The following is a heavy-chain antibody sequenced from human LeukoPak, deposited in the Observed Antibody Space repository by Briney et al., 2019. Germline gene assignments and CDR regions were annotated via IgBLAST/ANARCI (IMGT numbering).Heavy chain of an antibody. V-gene: IGHV4-31*03. CDR1: GGSLSSGGYY. J-gene: IGHJ3*02. Sequence: SETLSLTCTVSGGSLSSGGYYWSWVRQHPGTGLEWLGYIYYSGSTYYNPSLKSRVTISVDTSKNQFSLKLSSVTAADTAVYYCARNVGYCSSTSCPSAIWGQGTMVTVSS. CDR2: IYYSGST. CDR3: ARNVGYCSSTSCPSAI. D-gene: IGHD2-2*01.